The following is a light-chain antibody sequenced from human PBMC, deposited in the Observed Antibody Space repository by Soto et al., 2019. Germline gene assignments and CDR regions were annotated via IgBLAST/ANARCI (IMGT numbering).Light chain of an antibody. Sequence: DIQMTESPSTLSASVGDRVTIACRSRQSISSWLASHQQKPGKAPKLLIHDASSLESGVPSRFSGSGSGTESTLTISSLQPEDFATYYCQQSRAFGQGTTVDI. CDR1: QSISSW. CDR3: QQSRA. V-gene: IGKV1-5*01. J-gene: IGKJ1*01. CDR2: DAS.